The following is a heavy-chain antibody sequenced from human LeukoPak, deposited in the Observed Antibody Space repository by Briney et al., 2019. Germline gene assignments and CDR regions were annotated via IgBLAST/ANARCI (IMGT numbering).Heavy chain of an antibody. CDR1: GFTFSSHC. CDR3: ARDKVVGATYFDY. Sequence: GGSLRLSCAGSGFTFSSHCMSWVRQAPGKGPEWVANIKQDGGEKYYVDSVKGRFTISRDNAKNSLYLQMNSLRAEDTAVYYCARDKVVGATYFDYWGQGILVTVSS. J-gene: IGHJ4*02. D-gene: IGHD1-26*01. V-gene: IGHV3-7*01. CDR2: IKQDGGEK.